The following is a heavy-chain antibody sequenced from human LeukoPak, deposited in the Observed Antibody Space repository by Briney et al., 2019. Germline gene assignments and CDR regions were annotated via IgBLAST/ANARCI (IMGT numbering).Heavy chain of an antibody. V-gene: IGHV1-8*01. Sequence: ASVKVSCKASGYTFTSYDINWVRQATGQGLEWMGWMNPNSGNTGYAQKFQGRVTMTRNTPISTAYMELSSLRSEGTAVYYCARRTLTTFGIVLNYDAFDIWGQGTMVTVSS. CDR2: MNPNSGNT. CDR1: GYTFTSYD. J-gene: IGHJ3*02. D-gene: IGHD3-10*02. CDR3: ARRTLTTFGIVLNYDAFDI.